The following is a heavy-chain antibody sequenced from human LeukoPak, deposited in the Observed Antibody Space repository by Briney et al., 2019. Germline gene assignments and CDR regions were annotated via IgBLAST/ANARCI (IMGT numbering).Heavy chain of an antibody. V-gene: IGHV3-20*04. CDR3: VRDLRTNYAFDS. J-gene: IGHJ5*01. Sequence: PGGSLRLSCAASAFIFDDYGMTGVRQGPGKGLEWVSGINWDGYSTGYADSVRGRFTISRDNAKSTLYLQMNSLRPEDTALYYCVRDLRTNYAFDSWGQGTLVTVSS. CDR1: AFIFDDYG. D-gene: IGHD2-2*01. CDR2: INWDGYST.